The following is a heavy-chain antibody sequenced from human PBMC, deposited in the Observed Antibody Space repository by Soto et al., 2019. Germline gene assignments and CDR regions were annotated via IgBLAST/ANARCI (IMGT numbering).Heavy chain of an antibody. CDR3: ARGGAYYYGSGSYGAHYGMDV. Sequence: GASVKGSCKASGYTFTGYYMPWGRQAPGQGLEWMGWINPNSGGTNYAQKLQGWVTMTRDTSISTAYMELSRLRSDDTAVYYCARGGAYYYGSGSYGAHYGMDVWGQGTTVTVSS. CDR2: INPNSGGT. CDR1: GYTFTGYY. V-gene: IGHV1-2*04. J-gene: IGHJ6*02. D-gene: IGHD3-10*01.